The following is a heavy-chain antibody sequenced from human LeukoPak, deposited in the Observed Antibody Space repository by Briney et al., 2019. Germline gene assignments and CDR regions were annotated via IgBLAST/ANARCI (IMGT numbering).Heavy chain of an antibody. CDR3: ARVTEARPFGELLPIT. V-gene: IGHV1-69*04. CDR1: GGTFSSYA. CDR2: IIPILGIA. Sequence: SVKVSCKASGGTFSSYAISWVRQAPGQGLEWMGRIIPILGIANYAQKFQGRVTITADKSTSTAYMELSSLRSEDTAVCYCARVTEARPFGELLPITWGQGTLVTVSS. D-gene: IGHD3-10*01. J-gene: IGHJ5*02.